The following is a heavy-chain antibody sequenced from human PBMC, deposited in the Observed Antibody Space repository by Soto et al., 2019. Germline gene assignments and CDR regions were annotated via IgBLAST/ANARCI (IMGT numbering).Heavy chain of an antibody. J-gene: IGHJ4*02. CDR1: GFTFSSYS. D-gene: IGHD2-2*01. CDR3: ARAGDIVVVPAAMDY. Sequence: GGSLRLSCAASGFTFSSYSMNWVRQAPGKGLEWVSSISSSSSYIYYADSVKGRFTISRDNAKKSLYLQMNSLRAEDTAVYYCARAGDIVVVPAAMDYWGQGTLVTVSS. V-gene: IGHV3-21*01. CDR2: ISSSSSYI.